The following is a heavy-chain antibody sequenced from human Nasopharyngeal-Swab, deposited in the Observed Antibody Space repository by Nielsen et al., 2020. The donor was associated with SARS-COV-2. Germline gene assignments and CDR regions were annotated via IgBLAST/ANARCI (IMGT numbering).Heavy chain of an antibody. CDR3: AKSKGYTSSWSDY. Sequence: WIRQPPGKGLEWVSVISGSGGSTYYADSVKGRFTTSRDNSKTTVHLQMDRLRVEDTAVYFCAKSKGYTSSWSDYWGQGTLVTVSS. V-gene: IGHV3-23*01. CDR2: ISGSGGST. D-gene: IGHD6-13*01. J-gene: IGHJ4*02.